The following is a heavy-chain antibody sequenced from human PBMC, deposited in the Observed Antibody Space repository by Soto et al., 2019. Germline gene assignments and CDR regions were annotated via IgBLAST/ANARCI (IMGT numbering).Heavy chain of an antibody. CDR2: MNPNSGNT. Sequence: ASVKGSCKASGYTLTGDDVSWVRQATGQGLEWMGWMNPNSGNTGYAQKFQGRVTMTRNTSISTAYMELSSLRSEDTAVYYCARGRLSRDYDFWSGYYSRGWFDPWGQGTLVTVSS. J-gene: IGHJ5*02. V-gene: IGHV1-8*01. CDR3: ARGRLSRDYDFWSGYYSRGWFDP. CDR1: GYTLTGDD. D-gene: IGHD3-3*01.